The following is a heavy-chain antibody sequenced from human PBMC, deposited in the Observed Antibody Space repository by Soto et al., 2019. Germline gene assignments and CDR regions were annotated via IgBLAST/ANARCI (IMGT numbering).Heavy chain of an antibody. CDR1: GFTFSSYG. CDR2: IWYDGSNK. Sequence: GGSLRLSCAASGFTFSSYGMHWVRQAPGKGLEWVAVIWYDGSNKYYADSVKGRFTISRDNSKNTLYLQMNSLRAEDTAVYYCEREGLGYSYGLDYWGQGARVTVSS. D-gene: IGHD5-18*01. J-gene: IGHJ4*02. V-gene: IGHV3-33*01. CDR3: EREGLGYSYGLDY.